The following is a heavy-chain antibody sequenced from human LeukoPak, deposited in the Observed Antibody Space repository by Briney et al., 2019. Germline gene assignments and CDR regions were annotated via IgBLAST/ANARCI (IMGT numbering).Heavy chain of an antibody. CDR1: SGSISSGSYY. Sequence: SETLSLTCTVSSGSISSGSYYWSWIRQPAGKGLEWIGRIYTSGRTDYNPSLKSRVTISVDTSKNQFSPKLSSVTAADTAVYYCARGLWPLYYFDYWGQGTLVTVSS. J-gene: IGHJ4*02. CDR3: ARGLWPLYYFDY. CDR2: IYTSGRT. D-gene: IGHD5-18*01. V-gene: IGHV4-61*02.